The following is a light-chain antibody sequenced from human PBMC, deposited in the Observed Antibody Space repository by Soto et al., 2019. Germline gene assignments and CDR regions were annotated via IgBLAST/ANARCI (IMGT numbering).Light chain of an antibody. J-gene: IGKJ2*01. CDR2: GSS. CDR1: QTVSGNY. V-gene: IGKV3-20*01. Sequence: EIVLTQSPGILSLSPGERATLSCRASQTVSGNYLAWYQQKPGQSPRLLIYGSSDRATGIPDRFSGSGSGTDFTLTINRVEPEDFAVCYCQQYGSSPPYTFGQGTTREI. CDR3: QQYGSSPPYT.